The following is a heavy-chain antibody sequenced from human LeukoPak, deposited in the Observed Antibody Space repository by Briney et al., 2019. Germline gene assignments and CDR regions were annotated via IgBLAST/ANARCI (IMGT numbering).Heavy chain of an antibody. CDR1: GLTFSSCA. V-gene: IGHV3-23*01. D-gene: IGHD4-17*01. CDR2: ISGSGGST. J-gene: IGHJ1*01. Sequence: GGSLRLSCAASGLTFSSCAMTWVRQAPKGLEWVSGISGSGGSTYYADSVKGRFTISRDNSKNTVYLQMNSLRAEDTAVYYCAKARNDYGDYGSEHWGQGTLVTVSS. CDR3: AKARNDYGDYGSEH.